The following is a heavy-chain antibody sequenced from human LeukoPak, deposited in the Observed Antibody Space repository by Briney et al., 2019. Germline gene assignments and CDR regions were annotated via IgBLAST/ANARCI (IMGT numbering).Heavy chain of an antibody. V-gene: IGHV4-39*07. Sequence: SETLSLTCAVSGASISGSSYYWGWIRQPPGKGLEWIGSIYYSGSTYYNPSLKSRVTISVDTSKNQFSLKLSSVTAADTAVYYCARDPEYYDFWSGYQPNYNWFDPWGQGTLVTVSS. CDR3: ARDPEYYDFWSGYQPNYNWFDP. CDR2: IYYSGST. J-gene: IGHJ5*02. D-gene: IGHD3-3*01. CDR1: GASISGSSYY.